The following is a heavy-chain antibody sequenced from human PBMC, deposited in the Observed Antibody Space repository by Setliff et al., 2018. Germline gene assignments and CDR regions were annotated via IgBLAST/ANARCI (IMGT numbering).Heavy chain of an antibody. CDR2: VYYSGST. CDR3: AVDHVTNIAESGYGYTRIDP. J-gene: IGHJ5*02. CDR1: GGSISSHY. V-gene: IGHV4-59*08. D-gene: IGHD6-19*01. Sequence: PSETLSLTCTVSGGSISSHYWSWIRQPPGKGLEWIGSVYYSGSTNYNPSLKSRVTISVDTSKNQVSLKLSSVTAADTAVYYCAVDHVTNIAESGYGYTRIDPWGQGIPVTVSS.